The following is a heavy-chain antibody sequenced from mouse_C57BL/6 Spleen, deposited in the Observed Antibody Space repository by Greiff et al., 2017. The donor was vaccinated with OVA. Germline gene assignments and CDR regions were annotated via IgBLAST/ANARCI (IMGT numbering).Heavy chain of an antibody. Sequence: QVQLKQSGAELARPGASVKMSCKASGYTFTSYTMHWVKQRPGQGLEWIGYINPSSGYTKYNQKFKDKATLTADTSSSTAYMQLSSLTSEDSAVYYCASDARFDVWGTGTTVTVSS. V-gene: IGHV1-4*01. J-gene: IGHJ1*03. CDR3: ASDARFDV. CDR2: INPSSGYT. CDR1: GYTFTSYT.